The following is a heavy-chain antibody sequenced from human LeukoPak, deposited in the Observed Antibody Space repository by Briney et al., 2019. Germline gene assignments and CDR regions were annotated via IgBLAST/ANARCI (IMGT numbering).Heavy chain of an antibody. CDR2: ISDDGSNK. Sequence: GGSLRLSCTASGFTLSHYAMHWIRQALGKGLEWVAVISDDGSNKYYADSVRGRFNISRDNSKNTLYVQMNSLRVEDTAVYYCAKEIAYYYYMDVWGKGTTVTVSS. V-gene: IGHV3-30*01. J-gene: IGHJ6*03. D-gene: IGHD2-21*01. CDR1: GFTLSHYA. CDR3: AKEIAYYYYMDV.